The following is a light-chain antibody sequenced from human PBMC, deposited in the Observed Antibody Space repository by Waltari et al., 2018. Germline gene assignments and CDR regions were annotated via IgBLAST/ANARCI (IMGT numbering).Light chain of an antibody. V-gene: IGKV2-30*02. Sequence: MSCMASQSPVHKDGSTYWNWFHQRPGRSPRRLIYKISRRESGVPDRFSGSGSGTHFTLKISRVEAEDVGVYYCMQGSHWPRTFGQGTKLEI. CDR1: QSPVHKDGSTY. CDR2: KIS. J-gene: IGKJ2*01. CDR3: MQGSHWPRT.